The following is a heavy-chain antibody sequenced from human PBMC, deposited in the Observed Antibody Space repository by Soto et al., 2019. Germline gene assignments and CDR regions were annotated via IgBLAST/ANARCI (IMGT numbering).Heavy chain of an antibody. CDR2: IYNSGNT. CDR3: TRDLGWYKNWFDP. Sequence: SETLSLTCTVSGGSVSRASDYWSWIRQPPGKGLEWIGYIYNSGNTNYNPSLKSRVAMSVDTSKNQFSLKLNSVTAADTAVYYCTRDLGWYKNWFDPWGQGTLVTVSS. CDR1: GGSVSRASDY. V-gene: IGHV4-61*01. D-gene: IGHD6-19*01. J-gene: IGHJ5*02.